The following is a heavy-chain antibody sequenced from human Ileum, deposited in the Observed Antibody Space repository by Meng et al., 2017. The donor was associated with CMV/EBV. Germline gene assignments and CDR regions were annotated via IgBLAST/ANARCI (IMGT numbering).Heavy chain of an antibody. CDR3: ARDPDRDHSGSGKCLDS. CDR1: GFTLPTYA. V-gene: IGHV3-21*01. J-gene: IGHJ5*01. CDR2: ISDTSTDL. D-gene: IGHD3-10*01. Sequence: GGSLRLSCAASGFTLPTYAMNWVRQTPGKGLEWVSFISDTSTDLYYADSVKGRFTISRDNAKNSLYLQRNSLRAEETAVYYCARDPDRDHSGSGKCLDSWGQGTQVTVSS.